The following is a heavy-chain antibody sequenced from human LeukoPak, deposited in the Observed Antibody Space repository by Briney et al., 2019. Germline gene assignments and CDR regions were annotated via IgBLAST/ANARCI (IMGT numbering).Heavy chain of an antibody. D-gene: IGHD1-26*01. CDR3: AKSRGSYYDGNFDY. J-gene: IGHJ4*02. V-gene: IGHV3-23*01. Sequence: GSLRLSCAASGFTFSSYAISWVRQAPGRGLEWVSAISGSGIGTYYADSVKGRFTISRDNSKNTLYLQMNSLRAEDTAVYYCAKSRGSYYDGNFDYWGQGTLVTVSS. CDR1: GFTFSSYA. CDR2: ISGSGIGT.